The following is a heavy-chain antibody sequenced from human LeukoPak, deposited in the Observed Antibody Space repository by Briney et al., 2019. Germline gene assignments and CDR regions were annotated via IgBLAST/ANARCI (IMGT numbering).Heavy chain of an antibody. CDR2: ISYDGSNK. V-gene: IGHV3-30*18. J-gene: IGHJ2*01. CDR1: GFTFSSYG. Sequence: GRSLRLSCAASGFTFSSYGMHWVRQAPGKGLEWVAVISYDGSNKYYADSVKGRFTISRDNSKNTLYLQMNSLRAEDTAVYYCAKENVLRYFDWLLSEPPAHHWYFDLWGRGTLVTVSS. D-gene: IGHD3-9*01. CDR3: AKENVLRYFDWLLSEPPAHHWYFDL.